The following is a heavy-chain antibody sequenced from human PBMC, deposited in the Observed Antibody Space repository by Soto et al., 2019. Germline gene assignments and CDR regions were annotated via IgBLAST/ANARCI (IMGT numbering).Heavy chain of an antibody. Sequence: PGGSLRLSCAASGFTFSSYAMSWVRQAPGKGLEWVSAISGSGGSTYYADSVKGRFTISRDNSKNTLYLQMNSLRAEDTAVYYCAKDPHIIVVVPAAIRGNYGMDVWGQGTTVTVSS. J-gene: IGHJ6*02. V-gene: IGHV3-23*01. CDR1: GFTFSSYA. D-gene: IGHD2-2*02. CDR2: ISGSGGST. CDR3: AKDPHIIVVVPAAIRGNYGMDV.